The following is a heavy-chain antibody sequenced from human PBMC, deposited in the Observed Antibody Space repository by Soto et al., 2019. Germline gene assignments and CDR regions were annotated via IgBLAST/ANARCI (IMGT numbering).Heavy chain of an antibody. CDR3: TRDASRDSSARGWFDP. J-gene: IGHJ5*02. V-gene: IGHV3-21*01. CDR1: GFTFRSFT. CDR2: ISSNSAYI. Sequence: LRLSCAASGFTFRSFTINWVRQSPGKGLEWVSTISSNSAYIYYTDALRGRFTISRDNAKNSLHLQMNSLRAEDTAVYYCTRDASRDSSARGWFDPWGPGTLVTVSS. D-gene: IGHD6-13*01.